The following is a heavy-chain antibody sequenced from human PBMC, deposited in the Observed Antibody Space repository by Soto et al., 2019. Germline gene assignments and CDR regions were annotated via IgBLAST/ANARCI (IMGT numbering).Heavy chain of an antibody. D-gene: IGHD3-22*01. Sequence: PVGSLRLSCAASGFTFSSYSMNWVRQAPGKGLEWVSSISGSGSYIYYADSVKGRFTISRDNDKNSLYLQMNTLRAEDTAVYYCARDRGDYYDSSESWGQGTLVNLSS. CDR1: GFTFSSYS. CDR3: ARDRGDYYDSSES. J-gene: IGHJ5*02. CDR2: ISGSGSYI. V-gene: IGHV3-21*01.